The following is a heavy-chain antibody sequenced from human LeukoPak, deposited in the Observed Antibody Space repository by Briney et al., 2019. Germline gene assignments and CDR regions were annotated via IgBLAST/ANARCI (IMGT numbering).Heavy chain of an antibody. D-gene: IGHD3-16*02. CDR3: AREGDLYDYVWGSYRNPFDY. V-gene: IGHV1-2*02. J-gene: IGHJ4*02. Sequence: ASVKVSCKASGYTFTGYYMHWVRQAPGQGLEWMGWINPNSGGTNYAQKFQGRVTMTRDTSISTAYMELSRLRSDDTAVHYCAREGDLYDYVWGSYRNPFDYWGQGTLVTVSS. CDR2: INPNSGGT. CDR1: GYTFTGYY.